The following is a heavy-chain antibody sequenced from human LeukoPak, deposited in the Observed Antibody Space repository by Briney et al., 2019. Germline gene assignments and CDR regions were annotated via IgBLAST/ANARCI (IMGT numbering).Heavy chain of an antibody. D-gene: IGHD3-16*02. V-gene: IGHV3-30*14. Sequence: SCKASGYTFTSYYMHWVRQAPGKGLEWVAVISYDGSNKYYADSVKGRFTISRDNSKNTLYLQMNSLRAEDTAVYYCARDFSNTFGGVIVNSRDAFDIWGQGTMVTVSS. CDR3: ARDFSNTFGGVIVNSRDAFDI. CDR1: GYTFTSYY. J-gene: IGHJ3*02. CDR2: ISYDGSNK.